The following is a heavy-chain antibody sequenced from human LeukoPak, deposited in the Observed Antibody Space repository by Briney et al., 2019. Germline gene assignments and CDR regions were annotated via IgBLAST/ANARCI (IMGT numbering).Heavy chain of an antibody. CDR1: GFTVSSNY. CDR3: ARVKDYGDYGFDY. J-gene: IGHJ4*02. V-gene: IGHV3-53*01. CDR2: IYSGGST. Sequence: PGGSLRLSCAASGFTVSSNYMSWVRQAPGKGLEWVSVIYSGGSTYYADSVKGRFTISRDNSKNTLYLQMNSLRAEDTAAYYCARVKDYGDYGFDYWGQGTLVTVSS. D-gene: IGHD4-17*01.